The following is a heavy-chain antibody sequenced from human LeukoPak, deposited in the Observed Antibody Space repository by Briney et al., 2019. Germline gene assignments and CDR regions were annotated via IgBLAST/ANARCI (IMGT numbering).Heavy chain of an antibody. Sequence: ASVKVSCKASGYTFTGYYIHWVRQAPGQGLEWMGWINPNSGGTNYAQKFQGRVTMTRDTSISTAYMELSRLRSDDTAVYYCARDLKSVAGNFDYWGQGTLVTVSS. J-gene: IGHJ4*02. CDR1: GYTFTGYY. CDR2: INPNSGGT. D-gene: IGHD6-19*01. V-gene: IGHV1-2*02. CDR3: ARDLKSVAGNFDY.